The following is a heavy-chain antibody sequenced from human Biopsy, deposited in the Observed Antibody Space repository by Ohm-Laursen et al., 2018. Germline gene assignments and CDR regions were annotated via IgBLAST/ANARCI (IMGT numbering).Heavy chain of an antibody. J-gene: IGHJ4*02. Sequence: ASVKVSCKAFGFSFTGYYIHWVRQAPGQGLEWMGWISPKSGDTNYAHKFQGNITMTRDTSMSTAYMEMSRLRSDDTAVYYCALQSVAQMKNFDYWGQGTLVTVSS. V-gene: IGHV1-2*02. CDR2: ISPKSGDT. CDR1: GFSFTGYY. CDR3: ALQSVAQMKNFDY. D-gene: IGHD6-19*01.